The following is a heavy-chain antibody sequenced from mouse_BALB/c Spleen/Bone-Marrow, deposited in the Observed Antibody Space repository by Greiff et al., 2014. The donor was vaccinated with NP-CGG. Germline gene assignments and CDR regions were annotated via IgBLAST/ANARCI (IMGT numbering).Heavy chain of an antibody. CDR2: IDPASDNT. D-gene: IGHD4-1*01. J-gene: IGHJ2*01. CDR1: GFNITDPY. CDR3: ATLTGHFDY. V-gene: IGHV14-3*02. Sequence: VQLQQSGAELVKPGASVKLSCTASGFNITDPYIHWVKQRPGQGLDWIGRIDPASDNTQYDPKFQGKATLTADTSSSTAYLQLSSLTSEDTAVYCCATLTGHFDYWGQGTILTVSS.